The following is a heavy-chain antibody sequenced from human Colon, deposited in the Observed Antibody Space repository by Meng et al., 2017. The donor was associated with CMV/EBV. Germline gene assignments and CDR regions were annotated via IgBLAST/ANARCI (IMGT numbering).Heavy chain of an antibody. D-gene: IGHD5-24*01. CDR3: ARDQFYYFDY. CDR2: ISHDETYK. J-gene: IGHJ4*02. Sequence: GESLKISCAASGFIFSSYWMSWVRQAPGKGLEWVAFISHDETYKHYSDSVRGRFTLSRDNSRNTLYLQMNSVKVADTAVYYCARDQFYYFDYWGQGTLVTVSS. V-gene: IGHV3-30*02. CDR1: GFIFSSYW.